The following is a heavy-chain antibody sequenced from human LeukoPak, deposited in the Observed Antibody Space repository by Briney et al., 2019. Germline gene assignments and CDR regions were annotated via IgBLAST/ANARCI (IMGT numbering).Heavy chain of an antibody. CDR2: ISYDGSNK. CDR3: ASVIVVVTAIPNDAFDI. V-gene: IGHV3-30*04. D-gene: IGHD2-21*02. Sequence: GRSLRLPCAASGFTFSSYAMHWVRQAPGKGLEWVAVISYDGSNKYYADSVKGRFTISRDNSKNTLYLQMNSLRAEDTAVYYCASVIVVVTAIPNDAFDIWGQGTMVTVSS. CDR1: GFTFSSYA. J-gene: IGHJ3*02.